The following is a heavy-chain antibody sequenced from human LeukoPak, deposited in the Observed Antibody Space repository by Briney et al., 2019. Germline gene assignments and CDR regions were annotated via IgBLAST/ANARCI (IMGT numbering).Heavy chain of an antibody. J-gene: IGHJ4*02. CDR2: IYYSGST. Sequence: SETLSLTCTVSGGSISSGGYYWSWIRQHPGKGLEWIVYIYYSGSTYYNPSLKSRVTISVDTSKNQFSLKLSSVTAADTAVYYCARFSAAATKYYFDYWGQGTLVTVSS. V-gene: IGHV4-31*03. D-gene: IGHD2-15*01. CDR1: GGSISSGGYY. CDR3: ARFSAAATKYYFDY.